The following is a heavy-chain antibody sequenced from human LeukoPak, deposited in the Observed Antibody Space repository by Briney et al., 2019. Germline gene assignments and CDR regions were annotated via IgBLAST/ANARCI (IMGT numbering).Heavy chain of an antibody. CDR3: ARHTVPAAMQPFDY. CDR1: GGSISSYY. CDR2: MYYSGST. J-gene: IGHJ4*02. Sequence: SETLSLTCTVSGGSISSYYWSWIRQPPGKGLEWIGYMYYSGSTNYNPSLKSRVTISVDTSKNQFSLKPSSVTAADTAVYYCARHTVPAAMQPFDYWGQGTLVTVSS. V-gene: IGHV4-59*08. D-gene: IGHD2-2*01.